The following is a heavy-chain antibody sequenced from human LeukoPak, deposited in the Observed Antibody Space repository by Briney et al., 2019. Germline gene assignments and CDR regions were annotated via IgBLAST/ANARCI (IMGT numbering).Heavy chain of an antibody. J-gene: IGHJ4*02. Sequence: SETPSLTCAVSGGSFSGYYWSWIRQPPGKGLEWIGEINHSGSTNYNPSLKSRVTISVDTSKNQFSLKLSSVTAADTAVYYCASYYYGSGSYFDYWGQGTLVTVSS. V-gene: IGHV4-34*01. D-gene: IGHD3-10*01. CDR3: ASYYYGSGSYFDY. CDR2: INHSGST. CDR1: GGSFSGYY.